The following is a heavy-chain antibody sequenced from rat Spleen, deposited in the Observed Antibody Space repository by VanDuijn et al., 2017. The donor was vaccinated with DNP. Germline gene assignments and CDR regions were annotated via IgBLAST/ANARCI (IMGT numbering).Heavy chain of an antibody. CDR1: GISLTRYT. CDR3: ARLVGFGPAY. Sequence: QVQLKESGPGLVQPSQTLSLGCTVSGISLTRYTVSWVRQPPGKVLEWIAAMTSGGSTYYNSGLKSRLRISRDTSKSQVFLKMNSLQTEDTAMYFCARLVGFGPAYWGQGTLVTVSS. J-gene: IGHJ3*01. CDR2: MTSGGST. V-gene: IGHV2-6*01. D-gene: IGHD1-12*02.